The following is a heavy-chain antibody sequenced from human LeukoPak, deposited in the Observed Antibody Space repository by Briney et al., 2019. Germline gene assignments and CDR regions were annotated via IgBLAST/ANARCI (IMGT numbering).Heavy chain of an antibody. CDR1: GRSFSGYY. CDR2: IDHSRST. J-gene: IGHJ4*02. D-gene: IGHD5-12*01. Sequence: SETLSLTCAVYGRSFSGYYRSWIRQPPGKGLEWIGEIDHSRSTNYNPSLKSRVTISVDTSKNQFSLKLSSVTAADTAVYYCARDRGYSGYIDYWGQGTLVTVSS. CDR3: ARDRGYSGYIDY. V-gene: IGHV4-34*01.